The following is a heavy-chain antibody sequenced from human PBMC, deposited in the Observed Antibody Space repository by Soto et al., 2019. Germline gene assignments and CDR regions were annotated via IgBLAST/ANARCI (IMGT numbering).Heavy chain of an antibody. V-gene: IGHV1-24*01. Sequence: QVQLVQSGAEVKKPGASVKVSCKVSEYSLTELSVHWVRQAPGKGLEWMGGFDPENGKTIYAPKFQGRVTMTEDTSTDTAYMEVSSLTSEDTALDYFATHLLPPGPHNWSPFDYWGQGTLVTVSS. CDR2: FDPENGKT. CDR3: ATHLLPPGPHNWSPFDY. J-gene: IGHJ4*02. D-gene: IGHD1-20*01. CDR1: EYSLTELS.